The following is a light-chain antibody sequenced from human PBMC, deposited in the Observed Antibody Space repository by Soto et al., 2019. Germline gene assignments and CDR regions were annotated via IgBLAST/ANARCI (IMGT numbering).Light chain of an antibody. CDR3: QQSYNTPFT. V-gene: IGKV1-39*01. J-gene: IGKJ5*01. Sequence: DIQMTQSPSALAAYVGGSVTITCRASQRISYYLNWFQQKPGRAPKLLIYAASSLEAGVKSRYSGSGSGTDFTLTISSLQPEDFATYYCQQSYNTPFTFGQGTRLEIK. CDR1: QRISYY. CDR2: AAS.